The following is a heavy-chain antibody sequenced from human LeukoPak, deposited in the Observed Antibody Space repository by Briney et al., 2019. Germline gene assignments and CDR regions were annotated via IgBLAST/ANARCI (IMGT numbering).Heavy chain of an antibody. CDR2: FDPEDGET. CDR1: GYTLTELS. D-gene: IGHD4-17*01. CDR3: ATTQDYGDYVSLVLGY. V-gene: IGHV1-24*01. J-gene: IGHJ4*02. Sequence: ASVKVSCKASGYTLTELSMHWVRQAPGKGLEWMGGFDPEDGETIYAQKFQGRVTMTEDTSTDTAYMELSSLRSEDAAVYYCATTQDYGDYVSLVLGYWGQGTLVTVSS.